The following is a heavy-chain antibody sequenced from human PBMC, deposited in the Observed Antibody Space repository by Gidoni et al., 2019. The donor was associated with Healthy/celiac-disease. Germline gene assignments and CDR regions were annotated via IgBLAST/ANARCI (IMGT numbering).Heavy chain of an antibody. V-gene: IGHV3-23*01. CDR3: AKDRMRPYNWNYVAFDY. Sequence: EVPLFHSGGGLVQPVGSLRLSCSASGFTFSSYAMSCVRQAPGKGLEWVSAIRGSGGSTYYADSVKGRFNISRDNSKNTLYLQMNSLRDEDTAVYDCAKDRMRPYNWNYVAFDYWGQGTLVTVSS. CDR2: IRGSGGST. D-gene: IGHD1-7*01. J-gene: IGHJ4*02. CDR1: GFTFSSYA.